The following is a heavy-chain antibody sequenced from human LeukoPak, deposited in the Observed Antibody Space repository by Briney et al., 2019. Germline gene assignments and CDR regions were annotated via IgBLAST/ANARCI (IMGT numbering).Heavy chain of an antibody. CDR2: FDPEDDER. J-gene: IGHJ4*02. Sequence: ASVTVSCTAFVHTLKDLSIHWVRQAPGKGLEWLGGFDPEDDERMYAPKFQGRVTVTEDNSIDTAYMELTSLSSDDTGVYYCSTETAGNYWSQGTLVTVSS. CDR1: VHTLKDLS. V-gene: IGHV1-24*01. CDR3: STETAGNY.